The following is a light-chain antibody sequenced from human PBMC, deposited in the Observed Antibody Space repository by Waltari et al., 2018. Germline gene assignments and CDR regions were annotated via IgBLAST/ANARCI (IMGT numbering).Light chain of an antibody. J-gene: IGLJ2*01. CDR1: SSDVGNYDL. Sequence: QSALTQPVSVSGSPGQSITISCTGTSSDVGNYDLVSWYQQHPGKAPILIIYEVTKRPSGVSDRFSCSKSGNTPSLTISGLQAEDETDYYCCSYAGDHSVVFGGGTKVTVL. CDR2: EVT. CDR3: CSYAGDHSVV. V-gene: IGLV2-23*02.